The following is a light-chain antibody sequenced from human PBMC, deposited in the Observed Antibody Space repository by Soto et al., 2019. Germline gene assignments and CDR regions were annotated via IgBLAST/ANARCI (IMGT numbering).Light chain of an antibody. J-gene: IGKJ2*01. V-gene: IGKV1-9*01. CDR3: QQLNSHPRT. CDR1: QAIYSY. CDR2: GAS. Sequence: DIQLTQSPFFLSASVGDRFTISWRASQAIYSYLAWYQQKPGKAPKLLIFGASKLQSGVPSRFSGSGSGTEFTLTISSLQPEDFATYYCQQLNSHPRTFGQGTKVDIK.